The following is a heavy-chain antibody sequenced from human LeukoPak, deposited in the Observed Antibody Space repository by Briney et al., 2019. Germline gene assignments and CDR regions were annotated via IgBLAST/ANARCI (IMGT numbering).Heavy chain of an antibody. Sequence: SETLSLTCTVSGGSLSSSSYYWGWIRQPPGKGLEWIGSSYYSGSTYYNPSLKSRVTIPVDTSKNQFSLKLSSVTAADTAEYYCASGTHSTEFDPWGQGTLVTVSS. CDR1: GGSLSSSSYY. CDR3: ASGTHSTEFDP. V-gene: IGHV4-39*01. CDR2: SYYSGST. J-gene: IGHJ5*02. D-gene: IGHD3-10*01.